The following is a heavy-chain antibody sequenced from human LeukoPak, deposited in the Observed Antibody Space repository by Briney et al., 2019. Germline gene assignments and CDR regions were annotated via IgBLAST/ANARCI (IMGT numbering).Heavy chain of an antibody. CDR1: GFTFSNAW. J-gene: IGHJ4*02. CDR2: IKSKTDGGTT. CDR3: AKDGERELSLYSYYYFDH. V-gene: IGHV3-15*01. Sequence: GGSLRLSCAASGFTFSNAWMSWVRQAPGKGLEWVGRIKSKTDGGTTDYAAPVKGRFTISRDDSKNTLYLQMNSLKTEDTAVYYCAKDGERELSLYSYYYFDHWGQGTLVTVSS. D-gene: IGHD3-16*02.